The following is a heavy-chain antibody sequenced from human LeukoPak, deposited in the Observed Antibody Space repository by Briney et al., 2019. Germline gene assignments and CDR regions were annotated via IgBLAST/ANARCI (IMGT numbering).Heavy chain of an antibody. J-gene: IGHJ4*02. Sequence: SETLSLTCTVSGGSASSGSYYWSWIRQPPGKGLEWIGYIYQSGGTNYNPSLKSRVTISVDTSKNQFSLRLSSVIAADTAVYYCARDGDYWGQGTLVTVSS. CDR1: GGSASSGSYY. V-gene: IGHV4-61*01. CDR2: IYQSGGT. CDR3: ARDGDY.